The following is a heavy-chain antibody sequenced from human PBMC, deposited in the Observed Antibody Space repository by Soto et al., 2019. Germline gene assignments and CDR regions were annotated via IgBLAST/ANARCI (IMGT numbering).Heavy chain of an antibody. CDR2: IYHSGNT. CDR1: GGSISSSNW. J-gene: IGHJ6*02. D-gene: IGHD2-15*01. V-gene: IGHV4-4*02. Sequence: PSETLCLTCAVSGGSISSSNWWSWVRQAPGKGLEWIGEIYHSGNTNYNPSLKSRVTMAVDKSRNQFSLKLTSVTAADTAVYYCARLNGYCVRGSCHGPYAMDVWGQGTTVTVSS. CDR3: ARLNGYCVRGSCHGPYAMDV.